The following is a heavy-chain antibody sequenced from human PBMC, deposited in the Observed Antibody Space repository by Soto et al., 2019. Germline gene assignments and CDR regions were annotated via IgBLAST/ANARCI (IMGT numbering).Heavy chain of an antibody. J-gene: IGHJ5*02. CDR2: INHSGST. Sequence: QVQLQQWGAGLLKPSETLSLTCAVYGGSFSGYYWSWIRQPPGKGLEWIGEINHSGSTNYNPSLKSRVTISVDTSKNQFSLKLSSVTAADTAVYYCARDHYYGSGSHYYSFDPWGQGTLVTVSS. D-gene: IGHD3-10*01. CDR3: ARDHYYGSGSHYYSFDP. CDR1: GGSFSGYY. V-gene: IGHV4-34*01.